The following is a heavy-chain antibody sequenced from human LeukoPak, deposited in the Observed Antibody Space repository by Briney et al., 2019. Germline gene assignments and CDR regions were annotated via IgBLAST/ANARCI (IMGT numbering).Heavy chain of an antibody. CDR1: GYTFTSYA. Sequence: ASVKVSCKASGYTFTSYAMNWVRQAPGQGLEWMGIINPSGGSTSYAQKFQGRVTMTRDASTSTVYMELSSLRSEDTAVYYCARGSVLLWFGELLPTAYYYYGMDVWGQGTTVTVSS. D-gene: IGHD3-10*01. V-gene: IGHV1-46*01. CDR3: ARGSVLLWFGELLPTAYYYYGMDV. CDR2: INPSGGST. J-gene: IGHJ6*02.